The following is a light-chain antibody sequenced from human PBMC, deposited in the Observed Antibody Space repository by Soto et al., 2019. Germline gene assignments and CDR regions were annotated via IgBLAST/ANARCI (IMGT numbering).Light chain of an antibody. J-gene: IGKJ2*01. Sequence: DIQMTQSPSTLSASVGDRVTITCRASQSIRSWLAWYQQKPGKAPKLLIYDASSLESGVPSRFSGSGSGTEFTLTISSLQPDDFATYYCQQYNSWYTFGQGTKLEIK. V-gene: IGKV1-5*01. CDR2: DAS. CDR3: QQYNSWYT. CDR1: QSIRSW.